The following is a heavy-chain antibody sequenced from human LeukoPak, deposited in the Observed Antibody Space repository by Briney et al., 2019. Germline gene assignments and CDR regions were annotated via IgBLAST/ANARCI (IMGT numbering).Heavy chain of an antibody. V-gene: IGHV4-38-2*02. J-gene: IGHJ4*02. D-gene: IGHD3-3*01. CDR2: IYHSGST. Sequence: SETLSLTCTVSGYSISSGYYWGWIRQPPGKGLEWIGSIYHSGSTYYNPSLKSRVTISVDTSKNQFSLKLSSVTAADTAVYYCATFKRIFGVVIIDGPGESDYWGQGTLVTVSS. CDR3: ATFKRIFGVVIIDGPGESDY. CDR1: GYSISSGYY.